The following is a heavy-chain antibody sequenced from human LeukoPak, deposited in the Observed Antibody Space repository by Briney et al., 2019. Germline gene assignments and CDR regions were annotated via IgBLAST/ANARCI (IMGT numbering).Heavy chain of an antibody. V-gene: IGHV4-4*07. CDR1: GGSINIYY. Sequence: SETLSLTCTVSGGSINIYYWSWIRQSAGKGLEWIGRIYTSGSTNYNPSLKSRVTISVDTSKNQFSLKLSSVTAADTAVYYCSRITIFGVAGYYMDVWGKGTTVTVSS. CDR3: SRITIFGVAGYYMDV. J-gene: IGHJ6*03. CDR2: IYTSGST. D-gene: IGHD3-3*01.